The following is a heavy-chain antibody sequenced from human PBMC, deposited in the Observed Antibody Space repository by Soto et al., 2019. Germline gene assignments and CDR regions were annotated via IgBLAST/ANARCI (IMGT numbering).Heavy chain of an antibody. V-gene: IGHV1-8*01. Sequence: GASVKVSCKGSGYTFTSYYINWVRQATGQGLEWMGWMNPNSGNTGYAQKFQGRVTMTRNTSISTAYMELSSLRSEDTAVYYCARGRGVVPAAIGYYYYYYGMDVWGQGTTVTVSS. CDR2: MNPNSGNT. D-gene: IGHD2-2*01. J-gene: IGHJ6*02. CDR3: ARGRGVVPAAIGYYYYYYGMDV. CDR1: GYTFTSYY.